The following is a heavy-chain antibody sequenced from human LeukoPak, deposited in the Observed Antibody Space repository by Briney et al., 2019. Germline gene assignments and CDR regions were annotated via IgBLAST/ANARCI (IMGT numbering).Heavy chain of an antibody. V-gene: IGHV5-10-1*01. CDR3: AYCSTTSCYDDV. Sequence: GESLKISCKVSGYSFPSYWITWVRQVPGKGLEWMGRIAPSDSYTNYNPSFEGHVTMSVEKSITTVYLQWSSLKASDTAMYYCAYCSTTSCYDDVWGQGTTVTVSS. CDR1: GYSFPSYW. D-gene: IGHD2-2*01. J-gene: IGHJ6*02. CDR2: IAPSDSYT.